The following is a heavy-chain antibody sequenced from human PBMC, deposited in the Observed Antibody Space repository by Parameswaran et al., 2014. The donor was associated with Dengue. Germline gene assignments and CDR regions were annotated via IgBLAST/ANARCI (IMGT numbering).Heavy chain of an antibody. V-gene: IGHV3-21*03. CDR2: ISSSSSYI. CDR3: ARVPFDSVATINYYYMDV. J-gene: IGHJ6*03. D-gene: IGHD5-12*01. Sequence: WIRQPPGKGLEWVSFISSSSSYIYYADSVKGRFTISRDNAKNSLYLQMNSLRAEDTAVYYCARVPFDSVATINYYYMDVWGKGPRSPSP.